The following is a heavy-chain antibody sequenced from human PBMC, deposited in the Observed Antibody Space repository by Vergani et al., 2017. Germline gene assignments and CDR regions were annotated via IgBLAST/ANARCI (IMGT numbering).Heavy chain of an antibody. CDR1: GFTFSSYS. Sequence: EVQLVESGGGLVKPGGSLRLSCAASGFTFSSYSMNWVRQAPGKGLEWVSSISSSSIHIYYADSVKGRFTISRDNAKNSLYLQMNSLRAEDTAVYYCAILKIVVVPLTNYYYMAVCGKATTVTFSS. CDR3: AILKIVVVPLTNYYYMAV. J-gene: IGHJ6*03. V-gene: IGHV3-21*01. CDR2: ISSSSIHI. D-gene: IGHD2-2*01.